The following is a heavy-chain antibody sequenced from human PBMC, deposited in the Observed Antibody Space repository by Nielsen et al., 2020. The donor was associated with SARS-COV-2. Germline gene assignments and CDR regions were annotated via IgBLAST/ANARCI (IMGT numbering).Heavy chain of an antibody. V-gene: IGHV3-33*01. CDR2: MWYDEADQ. CDR1: GFTFSSYG. D-gene: IGHD3-10*02. Sequence: GGSLRLSCAASGFTFSSYGMHWVRQAPGKGLEWVADMWYDEADQYYADSVKGRFTISRDNSKNTLYLQMNSLRAEDTATYYCARDSSTYYNVLSGPDYWGQGTLVTVSS. J-gene: IGHJ4*02. CDR3: ARDSSTYYNVLSGPDY.